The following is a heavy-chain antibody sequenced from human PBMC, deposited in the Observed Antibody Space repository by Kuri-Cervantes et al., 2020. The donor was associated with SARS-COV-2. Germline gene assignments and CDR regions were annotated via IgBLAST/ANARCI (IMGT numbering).Heavy chain of an antibody. CDR3: ASLYCSSGSCHVDD. Sequence: LSLTCAASGFTFSSYWMHWVRQAPGKGLDCVSLISRGGTTFYSDSAQGRFTISRQTSSNTVFLQMNSLRPADTGIYFCASLYCSSGSCHVDDWGQGTLVTVSS. V-gene: IGHV3-53*04. CDR2: ISRGGTT. CDR1: GFTFSSYW. J-gene: IGHJ4*02. D-gene: IGHD2-15*01.